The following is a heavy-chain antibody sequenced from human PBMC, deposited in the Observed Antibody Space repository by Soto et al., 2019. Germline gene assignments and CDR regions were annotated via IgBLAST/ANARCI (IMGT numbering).Heavy chain of an antibody. D-gene: IGHD6-19*01. CDR2: IYYSGST. CDR3: ARGRSEWLGGYFQH. Sequence: QVQLQESGPGLVKPSETLSLTCTVSGGSISSYYWSWIRQPPGKGLEWIGYIYYSGSTNYNPSLRRRVTISVDTSKNQFSLKLSSVTAADTAVYYCARGRSEWLGGYFQHWGQGTLVTVSS. CDR1: GGSISSYY. V-gene: IGHV4-59*01. J-gene: IGHJ1*01.